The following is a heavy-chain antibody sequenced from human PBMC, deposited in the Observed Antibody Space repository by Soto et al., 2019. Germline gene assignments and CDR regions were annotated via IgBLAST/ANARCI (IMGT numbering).Heavy chain of an antibody. Sequence: PSETLSLTCAVYAGSFSHYYWNWIRQSPGKGLEWIGKIKHSGSSNYNPSLRSRVSISVDMSKNQFSLRLTSVTAADTAVYYCARGGSSDWKVALDIWGQGTTGTVSS. V-gene: IGHV4-34*01. J-gene: IGHJ3*02. CDR3: ARGGSSDWKVALDI. D-gene: IGHD6-19*01. CDR1: AGSFSHYY. CDR2: IKHSGSS.